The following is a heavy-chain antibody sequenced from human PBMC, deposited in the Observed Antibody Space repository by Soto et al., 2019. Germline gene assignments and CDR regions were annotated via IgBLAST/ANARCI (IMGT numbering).Heavy chain of an antibody. CDR3: ARDWVRGVIGYFDY. Sequence: QVQLVQSGAEVKKPGASVKVSCKASGYTFTSYAMHWVRQAPGQRLEWMGWINAGNGNTKYSQKFQGRVTITRDTSASTAYMELSSLRSEDTAVYYCARDWVRGVIGYFDYWGQGTLVTVSS. D-gene: IGHD3-10*01. CDR1: GYTFTSYA. CDR2: INAGNGNT. J-gene: IGHJ4*02. V-gene: IGHV1-3*01.